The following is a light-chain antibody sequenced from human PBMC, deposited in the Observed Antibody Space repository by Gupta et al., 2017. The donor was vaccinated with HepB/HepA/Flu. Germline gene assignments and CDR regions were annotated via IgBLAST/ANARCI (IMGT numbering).Light chain of an antibody. J-gene: IGKJ4*01. Sequence: EIVLTQSPGTLSLSPGERATLSCRASQTVRSDFLAWYQHKPGQAPRLLIYGASSRVAGIPDRFSGNGSGTDFTLTISRREPEDFAVYYCQQYDNSPPLTFGGGTKVEIK. CDR3: QQYDNSPPLT. CDR2: GAS. CDR1: QTVRSDF. V-gene: IGKV3-20*01.